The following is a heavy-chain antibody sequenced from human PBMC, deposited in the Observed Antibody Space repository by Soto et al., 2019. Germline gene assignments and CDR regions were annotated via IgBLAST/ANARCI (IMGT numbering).Heavy chain of an antibody. CDR2: IWYDGSNK. V-gene: IGHV3-33*01. Sequence: QVQLVESGGGVVQPERSLRLSCAVSGFTFSSYGMHWVRQAPGKGLEWVAVIWYDGSNKYYADSVKGRFTISRDNSKDTLYLQMNSLRVEDTAVYYCVREEGIGVGAIVYWGQGSLVTVSS. J-gene: IGHJ4*02. CDR3: VREEGIGVGAIVY. D-gene: IGHD1-26*01. CDR1: GFTFSSYG.